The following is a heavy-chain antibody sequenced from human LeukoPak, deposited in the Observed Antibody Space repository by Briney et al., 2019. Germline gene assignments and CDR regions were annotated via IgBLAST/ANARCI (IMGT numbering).Heavy chain of an antibody. J-gene: IGHJ5*02. Sequence: PGGSLRLSCAASGFTFSSYWMHWVRQAPGKGLVWVSRINSDGSSTSYADSVKGRFTISRDNAKNTLYLQMNSLRAEDTPVYYCARGSRGSWFDPWGQGTLVTVSS. V-gene: IGHV3-74*01. CDR2: INSDGSST. D-gene: IGHD6-13*01. CDR3: ARGSRGSWFDP. CDR1: GFTFSSYW.